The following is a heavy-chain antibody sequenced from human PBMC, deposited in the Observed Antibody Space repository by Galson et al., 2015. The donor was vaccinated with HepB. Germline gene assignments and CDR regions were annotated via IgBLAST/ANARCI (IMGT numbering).Heavy chain of an antibody. V-gene: IGHV4-59*08. D-gene: IGHD6-19*01. CDR2: IYYTGST. CDR1: GGPMNSYY. Sequence: ETLSLTCTVSGGPMNSYYWSWIRQTPGKGLEWIGYIYYTGSTNYNPSLKSRITMSLDTSQNHFSLRLNSVTAADTAIYFCARHGFSSGLYGSVWFDPWGQGIPVTVSS. J-gene: IGHJ5*02. CDR3: ARHGFSSGLYGSVWFDP.